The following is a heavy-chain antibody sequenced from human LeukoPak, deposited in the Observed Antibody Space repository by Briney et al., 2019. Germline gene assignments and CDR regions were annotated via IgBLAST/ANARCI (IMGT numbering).Heavy chain of an antibody. Sequence: RSGGSLRLSCAASGFTFDDYGMSWVRQAPGKGLEWDSGINWNGGSTGYADPVKGRFTISRDNAKNSLYLQMNSLRAGDTGLYYCAGLGELLNYWGQGTLVTVSS. V-gene: IGHV3-20*04. J-gene: IGHJ4*02. D-gene: IGHD3-16*01. CDR1: GFTFDDYG. CDR2: INWNGGST. CDR3: AGLGELLNY.